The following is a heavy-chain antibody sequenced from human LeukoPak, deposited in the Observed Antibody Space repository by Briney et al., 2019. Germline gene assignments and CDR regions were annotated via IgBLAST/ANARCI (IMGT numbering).Heavy chain of an antibody. J-gene: IGHJ4*02. D-gene: IGHD1-26*01. CDR3: AGVAVGATFFDY. Sequence: SETLSLTCTVSGGSISSYYCSWIRQPPGKGLEWIGYIYYSGSTNYNPTLKSRVTISVDTSKNQFSLKLSSVTAEDTAVYYCAGVAVGATFFDYWGQGTLVTVSS. V-gene: IGHV4-59*01. CDR1: GGSISSYY. CDR2: IYYSGST.